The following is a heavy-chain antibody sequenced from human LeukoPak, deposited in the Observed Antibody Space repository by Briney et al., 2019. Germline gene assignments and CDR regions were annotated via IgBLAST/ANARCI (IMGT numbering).Heavy chain of an antibody. CDR1: GDSVSSNSAA. CDR3: ARDLVVAARRPTNWFDP. CDR2: TYYRSKWYN. Sequence: SQTLSLTCAISGDSVSSNSAAWNWIRQSPSRGLEWLGRTYYRSKWYNDYAVSVKSRITINPDTSKNQFSLQLNSVTPEDTAVYYCARDLVVAARRPTNWFDPWGQGTLVTVSS. V-gene: IGHV6-1*01. J-gene: IGHJ5*02. D-gene: IGHD6-19*01.